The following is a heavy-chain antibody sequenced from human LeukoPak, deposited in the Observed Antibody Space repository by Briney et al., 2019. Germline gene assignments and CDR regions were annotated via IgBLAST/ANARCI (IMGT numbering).Heavy chain of an antibody. V-gene: IGHV1-46*01. J-gene: IGHJ1*01. Sequence: GASVKVSCKASGYTFTSYYMHWVRQAPGQGLEWMGIINPSGGSTSYAQKFQGRVTMTRDTSTSTVYMELSSLRSEDTAVYYCARAYDSSGYYAHENEYFQHWGQGTLVTVSS. CDR1: GYTFTSYY. D-gene: IGHD3-22*01. CDR3: ARAYDSSGYYAHENEYFQH. CDR2: INPSGGST.